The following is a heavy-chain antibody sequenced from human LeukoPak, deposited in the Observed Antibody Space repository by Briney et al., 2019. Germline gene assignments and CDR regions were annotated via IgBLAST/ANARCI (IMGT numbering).Heavy chain of an antibody. CDR3: ARAFYYYDSSGYLPDY. Sequence: PGRSLRLSCAASGFTFSSYAMHWVRQAPGKGLEWVAVISYDGSNKYYADSVKGRFTISRDNSKNTLYLQMNSLRAEDTAVYYCARAFYYYDSSGYLPDYWGQGTLVTVSS. CDR2: ISYDGSNK. CDR1: GFTFSSYA. V-gene: IGHV3-30*01. D-gene: IGHD3-22*01. J-gene: IGHJ4*02.